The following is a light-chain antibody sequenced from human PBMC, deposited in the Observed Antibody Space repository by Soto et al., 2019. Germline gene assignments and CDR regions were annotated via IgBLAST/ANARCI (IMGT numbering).Light chain of an antibody. CDR3: QQYYSSPPT. Sequence: DIVMTQSPDSLAVSLGERATINCKSSQSVFYSSNNKNYLGWYQQKPEQSPKLLISWATTRDSGVPDRFSGSGSGTDFTLTISSLQPVDVAVYYCQQYYSSPPTFGQGTKVDI. J-gene: IGKJ1*01. CDR2: WAT. V-gene: IGKV4-1*01. CDR1: QSVFYSSNNKNY.